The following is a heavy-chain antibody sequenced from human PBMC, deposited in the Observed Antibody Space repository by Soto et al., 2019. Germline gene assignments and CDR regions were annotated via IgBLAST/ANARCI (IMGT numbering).Heavy chain of an antibody. CDR2: IFSNDEK. CDR3: ARITLTGTKRGYWFDP. J-gene: IGHJ5*02. CDR1: GFSLSNARMG. Sequence: GPTLVNPTETLTLTCTVSGFSLSNARMGVSWIRQPPGKALEWLAHIFSNDEKSYSTSLKSRLTISKDTSKSQVVLTMTNMDPVDTATYYCARITLTGTKRGYWFDPWGQGTLVTVSS. V-gene: IGHV2-26*01. D-gene: IGHD1-20*01.